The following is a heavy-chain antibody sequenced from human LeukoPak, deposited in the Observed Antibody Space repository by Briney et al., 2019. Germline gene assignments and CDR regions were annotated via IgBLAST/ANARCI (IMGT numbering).Heavy chain of an antibody. D-gene: IGHD6-19*01. J-gene: IGHJ5*02. CDR3: AKGGQWLVNWFDP. CDR2: ISGSGGST. Sequence: PGGSLRLSRAPSVFTSSSYAMSSVPQAPGKGLEWVSAISGSGGSTYHANSVKARFTISRHNSKNTLYLQMNSLRAEDTAVYYCAKGGQWLVNWFDPWGQGTLVTVSS. V-gene: IGHV3-23*01. CDR1: VFTSSSYA.